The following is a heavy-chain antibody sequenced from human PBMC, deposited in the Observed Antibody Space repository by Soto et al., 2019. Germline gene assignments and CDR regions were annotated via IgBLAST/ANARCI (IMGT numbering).Heavy chain of an antibody. CDR3: AKDYYSNYVYYYGMDV. V-gene: IGHV3-23*01. Sequence: GSLRLSCASSGFTFSSYATSWVRQAPGKGLEWVSAISGSGGSTYYADSVKGRFTISRDNSKNTLYLQMNSLRAEDTAVYYCAKDYYSNYVYYYGMDVWGQGTTVTVSS. D-gene: IGHD4-4*01. J-gene: IGHJ6*02. CDR2: ISGSGGST. CDR1: GFTFSSYA.